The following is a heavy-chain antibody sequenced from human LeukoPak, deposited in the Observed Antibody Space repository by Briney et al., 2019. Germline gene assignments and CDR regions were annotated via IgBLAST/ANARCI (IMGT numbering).Heavy chain of an antibody. Sequence: SVKVSCKASGYTFTSYAMHWVRQAPGQRLEWMGRIIPILGIANYAQKFQGRVTITADKSTSTAYMELSSLRSEDTAVYYCARVPGSGSYYEYYYGMDVWGQGTTVTVSS. CDR2: IIPILGIA. CDR1: GYTFTSYA. V-gene: IGHV1-69*04. D-gene: IGHD3-10*01. J-gene: IGHJ6*02. CDR3: ARVPGSGSYYEYYYGMDV.